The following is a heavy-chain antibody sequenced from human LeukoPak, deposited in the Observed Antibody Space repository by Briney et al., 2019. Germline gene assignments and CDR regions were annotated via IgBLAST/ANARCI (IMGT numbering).Heavy chain of an antibody. D-gene: IGHD6-13*01. Sequence: ASVKVSCKASGYTFTGYYMHWVRQAPGQGLEWMGWINPNSGGTNYAQKFQGRVTMTRDTSISTAYMELSSLRSEDTAVYYCARWGSSSWYFDYWGQGTLVTVSS. V-gene: IGHV1-2*02. CDR3: ARWGSSSWYFDY. CDR2: INPNSGGT. CDR1: GYTFTGYY. J-gene: IGHJ4*02.